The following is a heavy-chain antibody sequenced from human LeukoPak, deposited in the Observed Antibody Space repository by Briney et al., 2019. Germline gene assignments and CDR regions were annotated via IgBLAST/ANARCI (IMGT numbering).Heavy chain of an antibody. CDR3: ARVRYNWNYESVY. J-gene: IGHJ4*02. CDR2: INPNSGGT. Sequence: GASVKVSCKASGYTFTGYYMHWVRQAPGQGLEWMGWINPNSGGTNYAQKFQGRVTMTRDTSISTAYMELSRLRSDDTAVYYCARVRYNWNYESVYWGQGTLVTVSS. D-gene: IGHD1-7*01. CDR1: GYTFTGYY. V-gene: IGHV1-2*02.